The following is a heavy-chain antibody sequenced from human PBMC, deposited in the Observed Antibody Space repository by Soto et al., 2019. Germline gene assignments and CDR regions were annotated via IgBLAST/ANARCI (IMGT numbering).Heavy chain of an antibody. CDR3: ARGGSYVGFDS. Sequence: QVHLQESGPGLVKPSETLSLTCTVSGGSLNSSSSFWSWIRQPPGKGLEWIGYIHSFGSTKSNPSLESRVVISVDTAKNQFSLKVPSVTAADTAMYFCARGGSYVGFDSWGQGARVTVSS. CDR2: IHSFGST. J-gene: IGHJ4*02. CDR1: GGSLNSSSSF. D-gene: IGHD1-26*01. V-gene: IGHV4-61*01.